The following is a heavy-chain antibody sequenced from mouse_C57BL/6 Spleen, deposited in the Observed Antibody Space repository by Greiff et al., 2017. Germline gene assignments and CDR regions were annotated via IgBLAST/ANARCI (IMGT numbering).Heavy chain of an antibody. Sequence: EVHLVESGGGLVKPGGSLKLSCAASGFTFSDYGMHWVRQAPEKGLEWVAYISSGSSTIYYADTVKGRFTISRDNAKNTLFLQMTSLRSEDTAMYYCARYDYYFDYWGQGTTLTVSS. CDR1: GFTFSDYG. D-gene: IGHD2-13*01. CDR3: ARYDYYFDY. V-gene: IGHV5-17*01. CDR2: ISSGSSTI. J-gene: IGHJ2*01.